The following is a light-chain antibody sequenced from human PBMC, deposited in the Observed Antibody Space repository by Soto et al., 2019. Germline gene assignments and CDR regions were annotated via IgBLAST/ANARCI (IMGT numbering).Light chain of an antibody. CDR3: QQYYNSPGT. V-gene: IGKV4-1*01. CDR1: QSVLSSSNNKNY. CDR2: WAS. Sequence: DIVMTQSPDSLAVSLGERATINCKSSQSVLSSSNNKNYLAWYQQKPGQPPKLLIYWASTRESGVPDRFSGSGSGTDFILTISSLQAEDVAVYYCQQYYNSPGTFGQGTKVEIK. J-gene: IGKJ1*01.